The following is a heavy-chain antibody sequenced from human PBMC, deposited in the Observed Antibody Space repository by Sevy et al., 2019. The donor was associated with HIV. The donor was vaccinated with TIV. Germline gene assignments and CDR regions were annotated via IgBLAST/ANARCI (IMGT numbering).Heavy chain of an antibody. V-gene: IGHV3-30*18. J-gene: IGHJ4*02. CDR2: ISYDGSNK. CDR1: GFTFSSYG. D-gene: IGHD3-16*01. Sequence: GGSLRLSCAASGFTFSSYGMHWVRQAPGKGLEWVAVISYDGSNKYYADSVKGRFSISRDNSKNTLYLQMNSLRAEDTAVYYCGKESEIFGVWTPFDYWGQGTLVTVSS. CDR3: GKESEIFGVWTPFDY.